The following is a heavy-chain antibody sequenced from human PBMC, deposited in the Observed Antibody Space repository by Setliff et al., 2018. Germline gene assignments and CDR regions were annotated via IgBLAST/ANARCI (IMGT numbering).Heavy chain of an antibody. V-gene: IGHV3-73*01. CDR1: GFTFSGSA. J-gene: IGHJ4*02. D-gene: IGHD4-17*01. CDR3: AITMTTGVDFFDY. CDR2: IRSKADSYAT. Sequence: GGSLRLSCAASGFTFSGSAVYWVRQASGRGLEWVGRIRSKADSYATAYAASVKARFTISRDDSKNTAYLQVNSLKTEDTAVYYCAITMTTGVDFFDYWGQGTLVTV.